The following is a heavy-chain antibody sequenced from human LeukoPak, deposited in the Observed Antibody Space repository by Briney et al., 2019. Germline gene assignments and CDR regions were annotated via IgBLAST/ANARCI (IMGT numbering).Heavy chain of an antibody. CDR2: ISGSGGST. Sequence: AGGSLRLSCAASGFTFSSYGMSWVRQAPGKGLEWVSAISGSGGSTYYADSVKGRFTISRDNSKNTLYLQMNSLRAEDTAVYYCAKDPEHAVAGTFDYWGQGTLVTVSS. CDR3: AKDPEHAVAGTFDY. V-gene: IGHV3-23*01. D-gene: IGHD6-19*01. CDR1: GFTFSSYG. J-gene: IGHJ4*02.